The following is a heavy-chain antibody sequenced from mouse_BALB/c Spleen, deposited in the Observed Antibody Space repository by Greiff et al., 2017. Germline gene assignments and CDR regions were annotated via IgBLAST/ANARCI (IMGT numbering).Heavy chain of an antibody. V-gene: IGHV1-82*01. Sequence: QVQLQQSVPELVKPGASVKISCKASGYAFSSSWMNWVKQRPGQGLEWIGRIYPGDGDTNYNGKFKGKATLTADKSSSTAYMQLSSLTSVDSAVYFCARAYYGNYGYFDVWGAGTTVTVSS. J-gene: IGHJ1*01. CDR1: GYAFSSSW. D-gene: IGHD2-10*01. CDR3: ARAYYGNYGYFDV. CDR2: IYPGDGDT.